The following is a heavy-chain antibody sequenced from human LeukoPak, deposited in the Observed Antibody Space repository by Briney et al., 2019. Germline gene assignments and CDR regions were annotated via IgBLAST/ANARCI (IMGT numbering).Heavy chain of an antibody. CDR3: AKSPFDS. Sequence: GVSLRLSCAASGFTFSIYHMNWVRQAPGKGLEWISYISDSTNSIYYADSVKGRFTISRDNAKNSLYLQMNSLSADDTAVYYCAKSPFDSWGQGTLVTVSS. V-gene: IGHV3-48*01. CDR1: GFTFSIYH. J-gene: IGHJ4*02. CDR2: ISDSTNSI.